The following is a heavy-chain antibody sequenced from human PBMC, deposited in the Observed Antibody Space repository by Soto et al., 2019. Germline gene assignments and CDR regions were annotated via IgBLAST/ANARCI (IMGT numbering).Heavy chain of an antibody. D-gene: IGHD2-2*02. Sequence: QVQLQESGPGLVKPSQTLSLTCTVSGGSISSGGYYWSWIRQHPGKGLEWIGYIYYSGSTYYNPSLKSRVTISVDTSKNQFSLKLSSVTAADTAVYYCVRHIVVVPAAISPWFDPWGQGTLVTVSS. CDR2: IYYSGST. CDR1: GGSISSGGYY. J-gene: IGHJ5*02. CDR3: VRHIVVVPAAISPWFDP. V-gene: IGHV4-31*03.